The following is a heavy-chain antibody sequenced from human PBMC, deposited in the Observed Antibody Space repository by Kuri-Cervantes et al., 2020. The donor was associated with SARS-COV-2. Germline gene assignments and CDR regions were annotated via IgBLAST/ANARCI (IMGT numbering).Heavy chain of an antibody. CDR1: GFTFSDYY. CDR3: TTDLPNPTYPRYYYYYYGMDV. V-gene: IGHV3-15*01. D-gene: IGHD2-2*02. J-gene: IGHJ6*02. Sequence: LSLTCAASGFTFSDYYMSWVRQAPGKGLEWVGRIKSKTDGGTTDYAAPVKGRFTISRDDSKNTLYLQMNSLKTEDTAVYYCTTDLPNPTYPRYYYYYYGMDVWGQGTTVTVSS. CDR2: IKSKTDGGTT.